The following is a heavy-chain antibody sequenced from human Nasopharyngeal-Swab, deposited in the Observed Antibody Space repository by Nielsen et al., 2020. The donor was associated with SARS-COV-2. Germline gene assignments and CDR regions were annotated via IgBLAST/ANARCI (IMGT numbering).Heavy chain of an antibody. D-gene: IGHD3-10*01. Sequence: GGSLRLSCAASGFTFDDYAMHWVRQAPGKGLEWVSGISWNSGSIGYADSVKGRFTISRDNAKNSLYLQMNSLRAEDTALYYCAKASPPLGDFEYYFDYWGQGTLVTVSS. J-gene: IGHJ4*02. CDR1: GFTFDDYA. CDR2: ISWNSGSI. V-gene: IGHV3-9*01. CDR3: AKASPPLGDFEYYFDY.